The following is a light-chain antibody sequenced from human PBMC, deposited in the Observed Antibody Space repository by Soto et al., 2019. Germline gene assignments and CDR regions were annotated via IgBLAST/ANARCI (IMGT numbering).Light chain of an antibody. V-gene: IGKV1-5*01. CDR1: QSISTF. CDR3: QQYDSYSWT. J-gene: IGKJ1*01. CDR2: DAS. Sequence: DIQMTQAPCTLSASAGETATITCRASQSISTFLAWYQQKPGKAPKIMIFDASSLKSGVPSRFSGSGSGTEFNLTISSLQTDDFATYYCQQYDSYSWTFGQGTKVDI.